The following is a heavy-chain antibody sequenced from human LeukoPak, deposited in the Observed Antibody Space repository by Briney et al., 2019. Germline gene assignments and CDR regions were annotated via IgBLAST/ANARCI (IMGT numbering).Heavy chain of an antibody. CDR2: IRYDGSNK. CDR1: GFTFSSYG. CDR3: AIAVVRGDTFAAFDI. Sequence: GGSLRLSXAASGFTFSSYGMHWVRQAPGKGLEWVAFIRYDGSNKYYADSVRGRFTISGDNSKNTLRLQRNSITAEDTAVYYCAIAVVRGDTFAAFDIWGQGTMVTVSS. D-gene: IGHD3-10*01. J-gene: IGHJ3*02. V-gene: IGHV3-30*02.